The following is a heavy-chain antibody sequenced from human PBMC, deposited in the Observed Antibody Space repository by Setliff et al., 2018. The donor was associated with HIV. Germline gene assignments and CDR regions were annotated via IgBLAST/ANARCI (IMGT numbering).Heavy chain of an antibody. CDR3: TVYNTGSSKDHY. CDR1: GGSFSGYY. D-gene: IGHD2-8*02. V-gene: IGHV4-34*01. CDR2: MNHRGVI. J-gene: IGHJ4*02. Sequence: SETLSLTCTVYGGSFSGYYWTWIRQPPGKGLEFIGEMNHRGVIKYLSSLKSRVTMAVDTSKNQFSLKLNSVTAADTAVYYCTVYNTGSSKDHYWGQGTPVTVSS.